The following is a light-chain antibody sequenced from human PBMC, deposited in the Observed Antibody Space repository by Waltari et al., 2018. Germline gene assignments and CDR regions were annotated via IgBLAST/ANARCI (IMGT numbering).Light chain of an antibody. Sequence: ETVMTQSPATLSVSPGERATLSCRASQSVSSNLAWYQQKPGQAPRLLIYGASTRATGIPASFSGSGSGTEFTLTISSLQSEDFAVYYCQQYNNWPHWTFGQGTKVEIK. CDR2: GAS. V-gene: IGKV3-15*01. J-gene: IGKJ1*01. CDR1: QSVSSN. CDR3: QQYNNWPHWT.